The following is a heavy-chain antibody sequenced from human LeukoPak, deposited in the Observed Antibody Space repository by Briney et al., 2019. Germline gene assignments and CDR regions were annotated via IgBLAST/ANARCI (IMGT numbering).Heavy chain of an antibody. Sequence: KSGGSLRLSCSASGFTFSDYYVTWVRQAPGKGLQWTSSISGSASTMYYADSVKGRFTISRDNSKNTLYLQMNSLRAEDTAVYYCATGTGYYYDRWGQGTLVTVAS. CDR3: ATGTGYYYDR. D-gene: IGHD3-9*01. CDR2: ISGSASTM. CDR1: GFTFSDYY. J-gene: IGHJ4*02. V-gene: IGHV3-11*01.